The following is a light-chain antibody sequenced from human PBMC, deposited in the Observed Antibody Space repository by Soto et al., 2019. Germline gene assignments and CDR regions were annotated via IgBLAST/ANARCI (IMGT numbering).Light chain of an antibody. Sequence: EIQMTQYPSSLSASLGDRVTITCRASQGISTWLAWYQKKPEKANKTLIFDAYNLQSGVTSRFNGSGSGTDFTLTITALQSEDSATYYCHQNFNYPRTFGQVTKVEIK. CDR2: DAY. CDR1: QGISTW. CDR3: HQNFNYPRT. J-gene: IGKJ1*01. V-gene: IGKV1D-16*01.